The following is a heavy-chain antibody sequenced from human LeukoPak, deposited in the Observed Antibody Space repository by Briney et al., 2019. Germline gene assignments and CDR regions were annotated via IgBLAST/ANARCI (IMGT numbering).Heavy chain of an antibody. CDR3: AKDRYSYAFEYSDS. D-gene: IGHD5-18*01. CDR2: ISNDGSKK. CDR1: GFNFNNYA. J-gene: IGHJ4*02. Sequence: GGSLRLSCSASGFNFNNYAMYWVRQAPGKGLDWVAVISNDGSKKYYADSVKGRFTISRDNSKNTLSLQVSSLRTEDTAVYYCAKDRYSYAFEYSDSWGQGTLVTVSS. V-gene: IGHV3-30*04.